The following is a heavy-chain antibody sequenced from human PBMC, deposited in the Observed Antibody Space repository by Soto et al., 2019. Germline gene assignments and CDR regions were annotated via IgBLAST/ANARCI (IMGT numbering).Heavy chain of an antibody. Sequence: PSETLSLTCTVSGGSISSSSYYWGWIRQPPGKGLEWIGSIYYSGSTYYNPSLKSRVTISVDTSKNQFSLKLSSVTAADTAVYYCARHARYSSGWDFDYWGQGTLVTVSS. CDR1: GGSISSSSYY. CDR3: ARHARYSSGWDFDY. D-gene: IGHD6-19*01. V-gene: IGHV4-39*01. J-gene: IGHJ4*02. CDR2: IYYSGST.